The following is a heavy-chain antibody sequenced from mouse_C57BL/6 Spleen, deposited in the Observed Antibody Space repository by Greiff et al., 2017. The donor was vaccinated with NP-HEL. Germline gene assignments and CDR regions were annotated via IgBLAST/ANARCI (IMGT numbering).Heavy chain of an antibody. J-gene: IGHJ3*01. D-gene: IGHD2-4*01. V-gene: IGHV1-64*01. CDR1: GYTFTSYW. Sequence: VQLQQSGAELVKPGASVKLSCKASGYTFTSYWMHWVKQRPGQGLEWIGMIHPNSGSTNYNEKFKSKATLTVDKSSSTAYRQLSSLTSEDSAVYYCAKKGYDYDLFAYWGQGTLVTVSA. CDR2: IHPNSGST. CDR3: AKKGYDYDLFAY.